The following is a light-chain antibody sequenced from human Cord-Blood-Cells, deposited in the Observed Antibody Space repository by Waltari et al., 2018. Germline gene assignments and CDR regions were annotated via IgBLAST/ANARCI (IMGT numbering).Light chain of an antibody. CDR2: EVS. CDR3: SSYAGSNNFVV. V-gene: IGLV2-8*01. Sequence: QSALTQPPSASGSPGQSFTISCTGTSSDVGGYTSVSWYQQHPGKAPKLMIYEVSKRPSGVPDRFSGSKSGNTASLTVSGLQAEDEADYYCSSYAGSNNFVVFGGGTKLTVL. J-gene: IGLJ2*01. CDR1: SSDVGGYTS.